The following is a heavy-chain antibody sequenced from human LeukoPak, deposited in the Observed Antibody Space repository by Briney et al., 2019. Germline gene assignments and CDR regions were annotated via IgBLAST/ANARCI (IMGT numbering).Heavy chain of an antibody. D-gene: IGHD2-2*01. CDR3: ARSRGLYCSSISCYYYYMDV. J-gene: IGHJ6*03. CDR2: INPNSGGT. V-gene: IGHV1-2*02. Sequence: ASVKVSFKASGYTFTCYYMHWVRQAPGQGLDWMGWINPNSGGTNYAQKFQGRVTMNSETSIATAYMELRRLRSDDTAVYYCARSRGLYCSSISCYYYYMDVWGKGTTVTVSS. CDR1: GYTFTCYY.